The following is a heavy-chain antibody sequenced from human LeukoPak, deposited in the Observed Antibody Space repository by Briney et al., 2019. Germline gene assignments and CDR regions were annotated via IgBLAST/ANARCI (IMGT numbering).Heavy chain of an antibody. D-gene: IGHD4-11*01. CDR1: GYGFTTYW. CDR3: ARHDYSIGCDY. Sequence: GESLKISCKGSGYGFTTYWISWVRKMPGKGLEWMGTIDPSDSYTNYSPSFQGHVTISADKSISTAYLQWSSLKASDTAMYYCARHDYSIGCDYWGQGTLVTVSS. J-gene: IGHJ4*02. V-gene: IGHV5-10-1*01. CDR2: IDPSDSYT.